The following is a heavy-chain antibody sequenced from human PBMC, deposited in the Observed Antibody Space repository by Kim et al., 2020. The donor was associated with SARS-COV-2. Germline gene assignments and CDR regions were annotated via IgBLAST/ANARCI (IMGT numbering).Heavy chain of an antibody. J-gene: IGHJ4*02. V-gene: IGHV1-18*01. CDR3: AGDRGWGYYDF. D-gene: IGHD7-27*01. Sequence: TNYAQKLQSRVTMTTDTATNTAYMELRSLTSDDTAVYYCAGDRGWGYYDFWGPGTLVTVSS. CDR2: T.